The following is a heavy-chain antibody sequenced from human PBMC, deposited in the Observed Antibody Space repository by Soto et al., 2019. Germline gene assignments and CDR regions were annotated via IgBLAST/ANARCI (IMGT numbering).Heavy chain of an antibody. V-gene: IGHV4-39*01. CDR3: ASLWGPGFVDTAMVVNFDY. J-gene: IGHJ4*02. Sequence: SETLSLTCTVSGGSISSSSYYWGWIRQPPGKGLEWIGCIYYSGSTYYNPSLKSRVTISVDTSKNQFSLKLSSVTAADTAVYYCASLWGPGFVDTAMVVNFDYWGQGTLVTVSS. CDR1: GGSISSSSYY. D-gene: IGHD5-18*01. CDR2: IYYSGST.